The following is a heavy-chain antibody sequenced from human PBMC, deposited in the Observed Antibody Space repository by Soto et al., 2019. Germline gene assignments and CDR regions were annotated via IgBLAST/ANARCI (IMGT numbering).Heavy chain of an antibody. CDR1: GFTFRSYG. Sequence: QMQLVESGGGVVQPGRSLRLSCAASGFTFRSYGIHWVRQAPGKGLEWVAVIWFDGSKKYYVDSVKGRFAVSRDNSKNTLYLHMNSMRVEETAVYYCARDRLVPYGYGMDVWGQGTTVTVSS. J-gene: IGHJ6*02. V-gene: IGHV3-33*01. CDR2: IWFDGSKK. D-gene: IGHD2-2*01. CDR3: ARDRLVPYGYGMDV.